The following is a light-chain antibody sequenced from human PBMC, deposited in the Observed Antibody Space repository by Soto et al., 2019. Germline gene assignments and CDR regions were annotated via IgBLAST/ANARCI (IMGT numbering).Light chain of an antibody. V-gene: IGKV1-39*01. J-gene: IGKJ2*01. CDR1: QSISVH. Sequence: DIQMTQSPSSLSASVGDTVTITCRASQSISVHLKRYQQKGGKVPKLLIYAASNLYSGVPSRFSGSGSETDFALTISSLQPEDFATYYCQQSYITPYTFGQGTRLEIK. CDR3: QQSYITPYT. CDR2: AAS.